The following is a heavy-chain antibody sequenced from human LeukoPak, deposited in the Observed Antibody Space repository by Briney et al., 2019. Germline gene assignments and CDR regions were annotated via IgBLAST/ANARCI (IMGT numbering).Heavy chain of an antibody. CDR3: ARGTPPGNFDY. J-gene: IGHJ4*02. Sequence: SETLSLTCTVSGASISSSYWSWIRQPPGKGLEWIGYIHYTGTTNYNPSPKSRVTISVDTSKNQFSLKLSSVTAADTAVYYCARGTPPGNFDYWGQGTLVTVSS. D-gene: IGHD1-26*01. V-gene: IGHV4-59*01. CDR2: IHYTGTT. CDR1: GASISSSY.